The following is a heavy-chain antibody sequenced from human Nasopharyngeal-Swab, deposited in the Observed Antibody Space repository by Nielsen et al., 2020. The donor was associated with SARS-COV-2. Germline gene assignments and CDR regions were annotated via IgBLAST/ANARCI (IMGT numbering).Heavy chain of an antibody. CDR1: GGSFSGYY. CDR3: ARGLTTVTTRWFDP. J-gene: IGHJ5*02. V-gene: IGHV4-34*01. D-gene: IGHD4-17*01. Sequence: SETLSLTCAVYGGSFSGYYWSWIRQPPGKGLEWIGEINHSGSTNYNPSLKSRVTISVDTSKNQFSLKLSSVTAADTAVYYCARGLTTVTTRWFDPWGQGTLVTDSS. CDR2: INHSGST.